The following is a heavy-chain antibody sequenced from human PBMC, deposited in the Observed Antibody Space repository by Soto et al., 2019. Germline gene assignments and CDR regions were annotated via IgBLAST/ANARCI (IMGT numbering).Heavy chain of an antibody. D-gene: IGHD3-3*01. Sequence: GGSLRLSCAASGFTFSSYAMHWVRQAPGKGLEWVAVISYDGSNKYYADSVKGRFTISRDNSKNTLYLQMNSLRAEDTAVYYCARDSFNDFWSGYLDYWGQGTRVTVS. CDR3: ARDSFNDFWSGYLDY. CDR1: GFTFSSYA. J-gene: IGHJ4*02. V-gene: IGHV3-30-3*01. CDR2: ISYDGSNK.